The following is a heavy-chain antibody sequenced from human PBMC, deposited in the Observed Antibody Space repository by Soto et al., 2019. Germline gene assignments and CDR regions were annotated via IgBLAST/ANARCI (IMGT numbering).Heavy chain of an antibody. D-gene: IGHD1-26*01. Sequence: PSETLSLTCVGSNFSISSGYYWGWICQSPGKGRGWIARIYRRVPTSYKPSLKIRVTISAGPSKNQFSLMLTAVTAADTAVYYCARTHSGSYYLVFNYWGRGSLVTVSS. CDR1: NFSISSGYY. V-gene: IGHV4-38-2*01. J-gene: IGHJ4*02. CDR3: ARTHSGSYYLVFNY. CDR2: IYRRVPT.